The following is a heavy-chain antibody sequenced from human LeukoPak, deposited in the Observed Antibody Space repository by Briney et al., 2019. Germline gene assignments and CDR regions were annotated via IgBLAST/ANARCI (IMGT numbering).Heavy chain of an antibody. CDR3: ARACMSSSCYTERAFDI. Sequence: PSETLSLTCTVSGGSISSYYWSWIRQPAGKGLEWIGRIYTSGSTNYNPSLKSRVTMSVDTSKNQFSLKLSSVTAADTAVYYCARACMSSSCYTERAFDIWGQGTMVTVSS. CDR1: GGSISSYY. V-gene: IGHV4-4*07. CDR2: IYTSGST. J-gene: IGHJ3*02. D-gene: IGHD2-2*02.